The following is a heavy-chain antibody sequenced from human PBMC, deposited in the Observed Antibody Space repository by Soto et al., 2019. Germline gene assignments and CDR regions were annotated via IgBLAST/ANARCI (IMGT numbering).Heavy chain of an antibody. CDR3: STKVNIVTSRTDY. Sequence: PGGSLRLSCAASGFTFSDHYMDWVRLAPGKGLEWVGRIKNKVNNYITQYAASVKGRFTISRDDSKNSLYLQMDSLKTEDTAVYFCSTKVNIVTSRTDYWGQRSLVTVSS. CDR1: GFTFSDHY. CDR2: IKNKVNNYIT. D-gene: IGHD5-12*01. J-gene: IGHJ4*02. V-gene: IGHV3-72*01.